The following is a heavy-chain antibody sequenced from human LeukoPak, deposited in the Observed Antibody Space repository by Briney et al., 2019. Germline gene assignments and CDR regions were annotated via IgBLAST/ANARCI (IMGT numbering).Heavy chain of an antibody. CDR3: AKDYVNQGHCIGGVCYPFDY. J-gene: IGHJ4*02. D-gene: IGHD2-8*02. Sequence: PGGSLRLSCAASGFTFSSYAMSWVRQPPGKGLEWVSVISGTYDNTWYADSVKGRFTISRDDSKNTVYLQMNSLRADDTAVYYCAKDYVNQGHCIGGVCYPFDYWGQGTLVTVSS. V-gene: IGHV3-23*01. CDR1: GFTFSSYA. CDR2: ISGTYDNT.